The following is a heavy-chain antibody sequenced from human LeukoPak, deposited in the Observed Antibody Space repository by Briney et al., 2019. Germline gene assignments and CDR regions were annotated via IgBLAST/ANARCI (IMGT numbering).Heavy chain of an antibody. CDR1: GYTLTELS. Sequence: ASVKVSCKVSGYTLTELSMHWVRQAPGKGLEWMGGFDPEDGETIYAQKFQGRVTMTEDTSTDTAYMELSSLRSEDTAVYYCATMGAYYYGSGSYYTAGDYWGQGTLVTVSS. CDR2: FDPEDGET. J-gene: IGHJ4*02. D-gene: IGHD3-10*01. CDR3: ATMGAYYYGSGSYYTAGDY. V-gene: IGHV1-24*01.